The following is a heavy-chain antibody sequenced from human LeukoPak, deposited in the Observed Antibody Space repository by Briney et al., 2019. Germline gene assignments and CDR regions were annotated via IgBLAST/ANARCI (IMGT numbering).Heavy chain of an antibody. CDR1: GYTFTSYG. V-gene: IGHV1-69*13. CDR2: IIPIFGTA. D-gene: IGHD3-3*01. CDR3: ARPVKYYDVWSGYPPFDY. J-gene: IGHJ4*02. Sequence: SVKVSCKASGYTFTSYGISWVRQAPGQGLEWMGGIIPIFGTANYAQKFQGKVTITADESTSTAYMELSSLRSEDTAVYYCARPVKYYDVWSGYPPFDYWGQGTLVTVSS.